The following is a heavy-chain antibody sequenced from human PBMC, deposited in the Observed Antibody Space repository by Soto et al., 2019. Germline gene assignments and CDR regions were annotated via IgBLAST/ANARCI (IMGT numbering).Heavy chain of an antibody. CDR1: GFTFSSYG. Sequence: QVQLVESGGGVVQPGRSLRLSCAASGFTFSSYGMHWVRQAPGKGLEWVAVISYDGSNKYYADSVKGRFTISRDNSKNTLYLQMNSLRAEDTAVYYCAKMTISYGLVYYYYGMDVWGQGTTVTVSS. CDR3: AKMTISYGLVYYYYGMDV. V-gene: IGHV3-30*18. J-gene: IGHJ6*02. D-gene: IGHD5-18*01. CDR2: ISYDGSNK.